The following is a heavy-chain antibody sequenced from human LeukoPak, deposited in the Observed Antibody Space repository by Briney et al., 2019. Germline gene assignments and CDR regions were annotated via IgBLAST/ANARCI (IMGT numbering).Heavy chain of an antibody. Sequence: GGSLRLSCAASGFTFSSYWMSWVRQAPGKGLERVANIRQDGTESYYVDSVKGRFTISRDNSKNTLYLQMNSLRAEDTAVYYCAKEDIAAPGKLDYWGQGTLVTVSS. V-gene: IGHV3-7*01. CDR3: AKEDIAAPGKLDY. CDR1: GFTFSSYW. D-gene: IGHD6-13*01. J-gene: IGHJ4*02. CDR2: IRQDGTES.